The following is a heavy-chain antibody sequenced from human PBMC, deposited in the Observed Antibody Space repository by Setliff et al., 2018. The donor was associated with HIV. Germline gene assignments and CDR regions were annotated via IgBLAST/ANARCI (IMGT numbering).Heavy chain of an antibody. CDR3: ARDVMVWFGNYFDN. D-gene: IGHD2-8*01. CDR2: IHISGTA. J-gene: IGHJ4*02. CDR1: GGSISSGSDY. V-gene: IGHV4-61*09. Sequence: PSETLSLTCTVSGGSISSGSDYWSWIRQPAGKGLEWIGQIHISGTANYNPSLKSRVTISIDTSKHQFSLKLNSVTAADTAVYNCARDVMVWFGNYFDNWGQGALVTVSS.